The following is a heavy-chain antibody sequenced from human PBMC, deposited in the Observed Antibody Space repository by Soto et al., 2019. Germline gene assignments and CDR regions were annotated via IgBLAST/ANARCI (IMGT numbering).Heavy chain of an antibody. CDR1: GFTFENYA. D-gene: IGHD4-4*01. CDR2: ISWKSGSI. Sequence: LGGSLRLSCAASGFTFENYAMHWVRQGPGKGLEWVAGISWKSGSIGYADSVRGRFTISRDNAKNSLYLQMNSLRPEDTALYYCAKDKVYSNYQYYFASWGQGTLVTVSS. V-gene: IGHV3-9*01. J-gene: IGHJ4*02. CDR3: AKDKVYSNYQYYFAS.